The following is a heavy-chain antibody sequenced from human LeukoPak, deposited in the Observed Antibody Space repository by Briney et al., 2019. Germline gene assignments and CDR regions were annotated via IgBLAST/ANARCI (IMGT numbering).Heavy chain of an antibody. CDR1: GITLSELS. D-gene: IGHD3-9*01. Sequence: ASVKVSCKVSGITLSELSMHWVRQAPGKGPEWMGHFDPENGEAIYAQNFQGSVTMTADITLDTAYMELSSLRSEDTAMYYCATDSLQYYEILTDYYKKDAFDIWGQGTMVTVSS. J-gene: IGHJ3*02. CDR2: FDPENGEA. CDR3: ATDSLQYYEILTDYYKKDAFDI. V-gene: IGHV1-24*01.